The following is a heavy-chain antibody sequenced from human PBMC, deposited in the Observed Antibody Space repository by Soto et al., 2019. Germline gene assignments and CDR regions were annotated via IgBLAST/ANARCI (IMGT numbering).Heavy chain of an antibody. CDR1: GGSVSSGDYY. D-gene: IGHD3-16*02. CDR2: IYYSGRT. Sequence: QVQLQESGPGLVKPSQTLSLTCTVSGGSVSSGDYYWSWIRQPPGKGLEWIGYIYYSGRTYYNPSLKSRVAISIDTSKNQFSLKLTSVTAADTAVYYCATRKRLGELSLYYWGQGTLVTVSS. V-gene: IGHV4-30-4*01. CDR3: ATRKRLGELSLYY. J-gene: IGHJ4*02.